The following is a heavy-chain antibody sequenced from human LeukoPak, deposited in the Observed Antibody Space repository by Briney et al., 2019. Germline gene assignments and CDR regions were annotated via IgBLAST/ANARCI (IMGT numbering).Heavy chain of an antibody. Sequence: GGSLRLSCAASGFTFRDFYMSWIRQAPGKGLQWVSYISSSGSDIYYADSVKGRFTISRDNAKNSLYLQLNSPRAEDTAVYYCARLKSGSWGWAFDIWGQGTMVTVSS. CDR3: ARLKSGSWGWAFDI. CDR1: GFTFRDFY. V-gene: IGHV3-11*01. D-gene: IGHD1-26*01. CDR2: ISSSGSDI. J-gene: IGHJ3*02.